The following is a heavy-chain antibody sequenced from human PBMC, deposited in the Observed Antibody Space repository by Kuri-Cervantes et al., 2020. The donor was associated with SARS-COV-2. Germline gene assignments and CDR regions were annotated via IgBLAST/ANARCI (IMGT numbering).Heavy chain of an antibody. CDR2: VKTNSGNT. D-gene: IGHD2-21*01. V-gene: IGHV1-8*01. J-gene: IGHJ4*02. CDR3: YCAPKEGFDS. CDR1: ETTFPNYD. Sequence: ASVKVSCKTPETTFPNYDINWVRRATGQGLEWMGMVKTNSGNTLYAQFFQGRVTMTRDISTSTVYMELSSLTSEDTAIYYCYCAPKEGFDSWGQGTLVTVSS.